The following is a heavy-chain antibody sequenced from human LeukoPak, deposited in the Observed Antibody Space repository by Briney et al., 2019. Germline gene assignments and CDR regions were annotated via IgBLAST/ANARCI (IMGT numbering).Heavy chain of an antibody. Sequence: GGSLRLSCAASGFTFSSYAMNWVRQAPGKGLKWVSAISGSGGSTYYADSVKGRFTISRDNSKNTLYLRMNSLRAEDTALYYCAKGSGTYYGDYYFDYWGQGTLVTVSS. CDR3: AKGSGTYYGDYYFDY. V-gene: IGHV3-23*01. CDR2: ISGSGGST. CDR1: GFTFSSYA. D-gene: IGHD4-17*01. J-gene: IGHJ4*02.